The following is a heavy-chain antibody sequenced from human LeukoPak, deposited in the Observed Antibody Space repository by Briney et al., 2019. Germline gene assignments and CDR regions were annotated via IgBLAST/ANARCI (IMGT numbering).Heavy chain of an antibody. J-gene: IGHJ4*02. CDR1: GGSISSSSYY. D-gene: IGHD3-22*01. CDR3: ASGHYDSSGYLDY. CDR2: IYYSGST. Sequence: SETLSLTCTVSGGSISSSSYYWGWIRQPPGKGLEWIGSIYYSGSTYYSPSLKSRVTISVDTSKNQFSLKLSSVTAADTAVYYCASGHYDSSGYLDYWGQGTLVTVSS. V-gene: IGHV4-39*01.